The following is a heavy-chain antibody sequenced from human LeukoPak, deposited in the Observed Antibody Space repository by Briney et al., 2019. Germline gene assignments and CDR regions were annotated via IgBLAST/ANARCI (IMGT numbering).Heavy chain of an antibody. CDR2: IDSGSSYI. CDR3: ARPTVTWWFDP. J-gene: IGHJ5*02. D-gene: IGHD4-17*01. CDR1: GFTFSSYS. V-gene: IGHV3-21*01. Sequence: PGGSLRLSCAASGFTFSSYSMIWVRAAPGEGLEWVSFIDSGSSYIYYADSVKGRFTISRDNAKNSLYLQMNSLRAEDTAVYYCARPTVTWWFDPWGQGTLVTVSS.